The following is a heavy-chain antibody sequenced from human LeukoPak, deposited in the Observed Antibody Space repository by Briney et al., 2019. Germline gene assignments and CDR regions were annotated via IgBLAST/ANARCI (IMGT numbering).Heavy chain of an antibody. V-gene: IGHV3-53*01. CDR3: ARDSGRFDVFDI. J-gene: IGHJ3*02. CDR1: GFTVSSHY. Sequence: QPGGSLRLSCEASGFTVSSHYMTCVRQAPGKGLEWVSVIYSDGRTYYADSVKGRFTISRDNSKNTLYLQMNSLRAEDTAVYYCARDSGRFDVFDIWGQGTMVTVSS. D-gene: IGHD3-10*01. CDR2: IYSDGRT.